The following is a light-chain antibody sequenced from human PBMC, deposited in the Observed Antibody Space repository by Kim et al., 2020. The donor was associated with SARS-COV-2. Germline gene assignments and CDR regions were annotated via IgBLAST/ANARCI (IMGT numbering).Light chain of an antibody. CDR2: GAS. CDR1: QSVSSSY. V-gene: IGKV3-20*01. Sequence: PGERATLSCRASQSVSSSYLAWYQQKPGQAPRFLIYGASSRATGIPDRFSGSGSGTDFTLTISRLEPEDFAVYYCQQYGSSPPLTFGGGTKVDIK. CDR3: QQYGSSPPLT. J-gene: IGKJ4*01.